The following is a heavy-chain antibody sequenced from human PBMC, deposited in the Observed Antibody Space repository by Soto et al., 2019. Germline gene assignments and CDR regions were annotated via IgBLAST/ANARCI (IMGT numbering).Heavy chain of an antibody. CDR1: GDSINNDNYY. Sequence: QVQLQESGPGLVEPSQTLSLTCSVSGDSINNDNYYWSWIRQPPGKGLECVAHIFTSGSAYSNPSLQSRPSVSVDTSRTQFSLNLRSVTVASSAVYLCARGYTLTGDDLTRRDFLDSWGQGILVTVSS. D-gene: IGHD3-9*01. CDR3: ARGYTLTGDDLTRRDFLDS. J-gene: IGHJ4*02. V-gene: IGHV4-30-4*01. CDR2: IFTSGSA.